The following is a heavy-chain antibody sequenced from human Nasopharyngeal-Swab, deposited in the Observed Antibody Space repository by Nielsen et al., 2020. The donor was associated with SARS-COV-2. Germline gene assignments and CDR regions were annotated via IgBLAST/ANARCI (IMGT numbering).Heavy chain of an antibody. CDR3: ARDRERTFDY. CDR2: ISYDGSNK. V-gene: IGHV3-30-3*01. D-gene: IGHD1-26*01. CDR1: GFIFSSCA. J-gene: IGHJ4*02. Sequence: LMISCAASGFIFSSCAMHWLRPAPGKGLGWVAVISYDGSNKYYANSVKGRFTISRDNSKNTLYLQMNSLRAEDTAVYYCARDRERTFDYWGQGTLVTVSS.